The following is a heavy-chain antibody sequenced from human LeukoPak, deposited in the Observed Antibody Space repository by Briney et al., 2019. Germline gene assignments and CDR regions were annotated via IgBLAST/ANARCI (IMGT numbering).Heavy chain of an antibody. CDR1: GFTFSSYS. Sequence: GGSLRLSCAASGFTFSSYSMNWVRQAPGKGLEWVSAISGSGGSTYYADSVKGRFTISRDNSKNTLYLQMNSLRAEDTAVYYCAKSAYPHCSGGSCSENYFDYWGQGTLVTVSS. CDR2: ISGSGGST. V-gene: IGHV3-23*01. D-gene: IGHD2-15*01. CDR3: AKSAYPHCSGGSCSENYFDY. J-gene: IGHJ4*02.